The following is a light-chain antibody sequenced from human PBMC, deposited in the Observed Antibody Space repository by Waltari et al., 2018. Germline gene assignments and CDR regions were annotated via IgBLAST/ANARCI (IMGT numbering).Light chain of an antibody. V-gene: IGKV4-1*01. CDR1: QSVLYSSNNKNY. J-gene: IGKJ1*01. Sequence: DIVMIQSPDSLAVSLGERATTNCKSSQSVLYSSNNKNYLAWYQQKPGQPPKLLIYWASTRESGVPDRFSGSGSGTDFTLTISSLQAEDVAVYYCQQYYSTPRTFGQGTKVEIK. CDR3: QQYYSTPRT. CDR2: WAS.